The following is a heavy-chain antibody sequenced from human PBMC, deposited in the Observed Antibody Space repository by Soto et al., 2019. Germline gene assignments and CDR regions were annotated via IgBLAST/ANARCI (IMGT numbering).Heavy chain of an antibody. V-gene: IGHV3-30-3*01. J-gene: IGHJ6*02. Sequence: PGGSLRLSCAASGFTFSSYAMHWVRQAPGKGLEWVAVISYDGSNKYYADSVKGRFTISRDNSKNTLYLQMNSLRAEDTAVYYCARGRPGYCISTSCYDLNYYYYGMDVWGQGTTVTVSS. D-gene: IGHD2-2*03. CDR2: ISYDGSNK. CDR1: GFTFSSYA. CDR3: ARGRPGYCISTSCYDLNYYYYGMDV.